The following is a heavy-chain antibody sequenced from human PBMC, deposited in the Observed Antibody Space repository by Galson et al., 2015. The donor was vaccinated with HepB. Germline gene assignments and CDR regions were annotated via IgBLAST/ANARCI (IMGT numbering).Heavy chain of an antibody. CDR2: IKSKAVGGTA. CDR3: TTDLGTG. Sequence: SLRLSCAASGFAFSNAWMTWVRQAPGRGLEWVGLIKSKAVGGTADYAAPVKGRFTISRDDSEQMMYLQMNSLKTEDTAVYYCTTDLGTGWGQGTTVTVSS. V-gene: IGHV3-15*01. D-gene: IGHD1-1*01. CDR1: GFAFSNAW. J-gene: IGHJ6*02.